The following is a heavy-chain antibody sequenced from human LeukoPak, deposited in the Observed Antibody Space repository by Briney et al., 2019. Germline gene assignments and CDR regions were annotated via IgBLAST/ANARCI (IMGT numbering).Heavy chain of an antibody. Sequence: GGSLRLSCAASGFTFSNYWMSWVRQAPGKGLEWVANMKQDGSETYYVDSVKGRFTISRDNAKNSLYLQMNSLRAEDTAVYYCAKENYYDSSGFVDYWGQGTLVTVSS. CDR1: GFTFSNYW. J-gene: IGHJ4*02. D-gene: IGHD3-22*01. CDR3: AKENYYDSSGFVDY. V-gene: IGHV3-7*01. CDR2: MKQDGSET.